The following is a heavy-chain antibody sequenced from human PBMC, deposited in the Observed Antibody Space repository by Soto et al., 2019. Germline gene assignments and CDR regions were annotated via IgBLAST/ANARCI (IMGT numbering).Heavy chain of an antibody. V-gene: IGHV3-11*01. J-gene: IGHJ3*02. CDR3: ARGTVLRIATSAFDI. Sequence: LRLSCAASGFTFSDYYMSWIRQAPGKGLEWLSYISTTSSTIYYADSVRGRFTISRDSPKNSLYLQMNSLIGEYTAVYYCARGTVLRIATSAFDIWGQGTMVTVSS. CDR1: GFTFSDYY. D-gene: IGHD6-6*01. CDR2: ISTTSSTI.